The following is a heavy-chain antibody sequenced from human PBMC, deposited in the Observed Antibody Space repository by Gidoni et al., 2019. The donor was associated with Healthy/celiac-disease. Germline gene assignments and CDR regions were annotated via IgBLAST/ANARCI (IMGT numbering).Heavy chain of an antibody. D-gene: IGHD3-3*01. CDR2: IYYSGST. V-gene: IGHV4-30-4*01. CDR3: ASSQYYDFWSGRYYYMDV. Sequence: QVQLQESGPGLVKPSQALSLPCTVPGCSLSSGDYYWSWIRQPPGKGLEWSGYIYYSGSTYYNPSLKSRVTISVDTSKNQFSLKLSSVTAADTAVYYCASSQYYDFWSGRYYYMDVWGKGTTVTVSS. CDR1: GCSLSSGDYY. J-gene: IGHJ6*03.